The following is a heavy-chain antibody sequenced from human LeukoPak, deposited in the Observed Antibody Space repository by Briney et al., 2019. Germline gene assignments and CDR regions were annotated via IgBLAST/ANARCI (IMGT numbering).Heavy chain of an antibody. J-gene: IGHJ4*02. CDR3: ARGRSQLPD. CDR2: ISLSGSAI. Sequence: GGSLRLSCAASGFTFSDYYMTWIRQAPGKGLEWVSFISLSGSAIYYADSVKGRFTISRDNPKNSMYLQMNSLRAEDTALYYCARGRSQLPDWGQGTLVTVSS. D-gene: IGHD2-2*01. V-gene: IGHV3-11*01. CDR1: GFTFSDYY.